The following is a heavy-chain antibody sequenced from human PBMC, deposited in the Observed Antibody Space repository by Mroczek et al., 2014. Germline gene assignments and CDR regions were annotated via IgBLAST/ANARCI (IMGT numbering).Heavy chain of an antibody. D-gene: IGHD6-19*01. CDR3: ARRPPYSSGIKSGLDV. CDR1: GGSFSGYY. Sequence: QVQLQQWGAGLLKPSETLSLTCAVYGGSFSGYYWSWIRQPPGKGLEWIGEINHSGSTNYNPSLKSRVTISVDTSKNQFSLKLSSVTAADTAVYYCARRPPYSSGIKSGLDVWGKGTTVTVSS. J-gene: IGHJ6*04. V-gene: IGHV4-34*01. CDR2: INHSGST.